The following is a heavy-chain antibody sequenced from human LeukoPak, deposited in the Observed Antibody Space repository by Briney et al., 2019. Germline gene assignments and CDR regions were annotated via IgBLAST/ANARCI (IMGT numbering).Heavy chain of an antibody. D-gene: IGHD3-22*01. CDR1: GFTFSSYS. Sequence: PGGSLRLSCAASGFTFSSYSMNWVRQAPGKGLEWVSAISGSGGSTFYADSVRGRFTISRDNSKNRLYLQMNSVKAEDTAVYFCAKGVSNGSSYFDYWGQGTLVTVSS. J-gene: IGHJ4*02. CDR2: ISGSGGST. CDR3: AKGVSNGSSYFDY. V-gene: IGHV3-23*01.